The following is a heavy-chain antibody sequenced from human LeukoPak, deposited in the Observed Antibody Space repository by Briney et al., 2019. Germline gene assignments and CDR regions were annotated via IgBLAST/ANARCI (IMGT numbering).Heavy chain of an antibody. CDR3: ARENWAPYD. J-gene: IGHJ4*02. Sequence: GGPLKLSWAPSGLTFDDYGMPWVRRPPGKGLEWVANIKQDGSERNYVDTVKGRFIISRDNAKNLLYLQMNSLRAEDTAVYYCARENWAPYDWGQGTLVTVSS. CDR1: GLTFDDYG. V-gene: IGHV3-7*01. CDR2: IKQDGSER. D-gene: IGHD3-3*01.